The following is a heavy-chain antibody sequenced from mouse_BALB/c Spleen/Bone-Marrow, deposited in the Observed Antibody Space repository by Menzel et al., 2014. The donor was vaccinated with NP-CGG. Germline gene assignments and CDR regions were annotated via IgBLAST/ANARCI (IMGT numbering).Heavy chain of an antibody. J-gene: IGHJ3*01. CDR1: GYSFTGYT. D-gene: IGHD2-4*01. CDR2: INPYNGGP. CDR3: ARRDYYDYAWFAY. Sequence: EVQLQQSGPALVKPGASMKISCKASGYSFTGYTMNWVKQSHGKNLEWIGLINPYNGGPTYNQKFKGKATLTVDKSSSTAYMELLSLTSEDSAVYYCARRDYYDYAWFAYWGQGTLVTVSA. V-gene: IGHV1-18*01.